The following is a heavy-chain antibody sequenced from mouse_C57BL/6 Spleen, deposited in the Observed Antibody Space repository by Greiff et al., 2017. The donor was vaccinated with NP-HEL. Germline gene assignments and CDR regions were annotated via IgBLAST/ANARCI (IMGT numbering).Heavy chain of an antibody. V-gene: IGHV5-12*01. CDR2: ISNGGGST. J-gene: IGHJ3*01. CDR3: ARQDSNYPFAY. CDR1: GFTFSDYY. Sequence: DVKLVESGGGLVQPGGSLKLSCAASGFTFSDYYMYWVRQTPEKRLEWVAYISNGGGSTYYPDTVKGRFTISRDNAKNTLYLQMSRLKSEDTAMYYCARQDSNYPFAYWGQGTLVTVSA. D-gene: IGHD2-5*01.